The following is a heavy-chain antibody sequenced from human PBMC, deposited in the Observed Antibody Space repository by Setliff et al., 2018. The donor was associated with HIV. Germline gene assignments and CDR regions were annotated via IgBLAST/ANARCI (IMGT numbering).Heavy chain of an antibody. CDR3: VRGSGSTAPMG. J-gene: IGHJ4*02. D-gene: IGHD1-26*01. CDR2: IYTTGST. Sequence: SETLSLTCTVSGGSISRGSYYWTWIRQPAGKGLEWIGHIYTTGSTNYNPSLKSRVTISVDTSKNQFSLKLSSVTAADTAVYHCVRGSGSTAPMGWGQGTLVTVSS. CDR1: GGSISRGSYY. V-gene: IGHV4-61*09.